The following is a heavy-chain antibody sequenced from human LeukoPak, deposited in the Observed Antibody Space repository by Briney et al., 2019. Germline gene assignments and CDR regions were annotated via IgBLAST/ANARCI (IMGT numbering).Heavy chain of an antibody. D-gene: IGHD4-17*01. CDR1: GGSFSGYY. CDR3: ARGGRNGDYVNWFDP. CDR2: IYYSGST. Sequence: PSETLSLTCAVYGGSFSGYYWSWIRQPPGKGLEWIGYIYYSGSTYYNPSLKSRVTISVDTSKNQFSLKLSSVTAADTAVYYCARGGRNGDYVNWFDPWGQGTLVTVSS. V-gene: IGHV4-30-4*08. J-gene: IGHJ5*02.